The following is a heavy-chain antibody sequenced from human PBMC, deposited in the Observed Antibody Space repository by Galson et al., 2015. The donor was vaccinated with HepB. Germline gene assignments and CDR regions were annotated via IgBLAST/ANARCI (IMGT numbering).Heavy chain of an antibody. CDR3: AKQTDILTGYYPSFDY. CDR1: GGTFSSYA. V-gene: IGHV1-69*13. Sequence: SVKVSCKASGGTFSSYAISWVRQAPGQGLEWMGGIIPIFGTANYAQKFQGRVTITADESTSTAYMELSSLRSEDTAVYYCAKQTDILTGYYPSFDYWGQGTLVTVSS. CDR2: IIPIFGTA. J-gene: IGHJ4*02. D-gene: IGHD3-9*01.